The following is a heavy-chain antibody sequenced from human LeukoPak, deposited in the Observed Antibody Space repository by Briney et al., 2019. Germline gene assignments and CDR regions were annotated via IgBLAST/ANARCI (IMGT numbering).Heavy chain of an antibody. D-gene: IGHD3-3*01. CDR2: IYYSGST. V-gene: IGHV4-59*01. Sequence: SETLSLXCTVSGGSISSYYWSWIRRPPGKGLEWIGYIYYSGSTNYNPSLKSRVTISVDTSKNQFSLKLSSVTAADTAVYYCASGGFLEWLSPRYDAFDIWGQGTMVTVSS. J-gene: IGHJ3*02. CDR3: ASGGFLEWLSPRYDAFDI. CDR1: GGSISSYY.